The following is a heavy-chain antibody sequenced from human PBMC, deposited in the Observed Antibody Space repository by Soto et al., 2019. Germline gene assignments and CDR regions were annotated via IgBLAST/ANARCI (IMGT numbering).Heavy chain of an antibody. J-gene: IGHJ5*02. Sequence: ASVKVSCKASGYTFTSYGISWVRQAPGQGLEWMGWISAYNGNTNYAQKLQGRVTMTTDTSTSTAYMELRSLRSDDTAVYYCARHYYGSGSSPTEFDPWGQGTLVTVSS. CDR3: ARHYYGSGSSPTEFDP. V-gene: IGHV1-18*01. CDR1: GYTFTSYG. D-gene: IGHD3-10*01. CDR2: ISAYNGNT.